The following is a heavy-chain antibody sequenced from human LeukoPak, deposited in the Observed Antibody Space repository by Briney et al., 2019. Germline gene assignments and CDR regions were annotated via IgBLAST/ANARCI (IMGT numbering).Heavy chain of an antibody. D-gene: IGHD5-18*01. Sequence: GGSLRLSCATSGFPFETNAMSRVRQAPGKGLEWVATIGNTETFYADSVTGRFTISRDNSKNTVNLQMNRLRVEDTAIYYCAKDWIQFNRVFDCFDSWGQGTLVTVSS. J-gene: IGHJ4*02. V-gene: IGHV3-23*01. CDR3: AKDWIQFNRVFDCFDS. CDR1: GFPFETNA. CDR2: IGNTET.